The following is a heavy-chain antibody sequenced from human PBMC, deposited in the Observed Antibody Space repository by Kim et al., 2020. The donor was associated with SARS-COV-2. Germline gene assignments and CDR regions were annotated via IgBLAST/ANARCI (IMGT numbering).Heavy chain of an antibody. D-gene: IGHD1-26*01. Sequence: GGSLRLSCAASGFTFSSYVMAWVRQAPGKGLEWVSAISSSGSSGNGPYYADSVKGRFTISRDNSKNTLYLQMNSLRAEDTAVYYCAKDISGDSGIHDYFDYWGQGTLVTVSS. J-gene: IGHJ4*02. CDR3: AKDISGDSGIHDYFDY. CDR2: ISSSGSSGNGP. CDR1: GFTFSSYV. V-gene: IGHV3-23*01.